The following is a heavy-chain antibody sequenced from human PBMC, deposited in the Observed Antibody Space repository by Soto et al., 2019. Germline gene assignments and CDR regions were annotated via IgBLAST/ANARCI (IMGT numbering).Heavy chain of an antibody. V-gene: IGHV1-3*01. J-gene: IGHJ4*02. CDR1: GYTFTSYA. CDR3: ARDRVRDNSGYYFSY. D-gene: IGHD3-22*01. Sequence: GASVKASSKASGYTFTSYAMHWVLQAPGQRLEWMGWINAGNGNTKYSQKFQGRVTITRDTSASTAYMELSSLRSEDTAVYYCARDRVRDNSGYYFSYWGQGTLVTVAS. CDR2: INAGNGNT.